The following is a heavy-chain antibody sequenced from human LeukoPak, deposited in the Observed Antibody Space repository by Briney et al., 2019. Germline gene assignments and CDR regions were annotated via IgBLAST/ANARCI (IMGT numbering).Heavy chain of an antibody. CDR2: ISYDGSKK. D-gene: IGHD5-24*01. CDR1: GFTFSTYG. Sequence: GGSLRLSCAASGFTFSTYGMYWVRQAPGKGLEWVALISYDGSKKFYADSVKGRFTISRDNSKNTLYLEMNSLRAEDTAVYYCAKDSMATIDYWGQGTLVTVSS. CDR3: AKDSMATIDY. J-gene: IGHJ4*02. V-gene: IGHV3-30*18.